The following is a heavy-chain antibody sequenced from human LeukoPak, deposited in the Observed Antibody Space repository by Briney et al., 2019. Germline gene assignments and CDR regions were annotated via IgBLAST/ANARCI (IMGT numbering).Heavy chain of an antibody. J-gene: IGHJ4*02. CDR2: IYTSGST. D-gene: IGHD2-2*01. CDR3: ARGGYCSSTSCSSWEFDY. V-gene: IGHV4-4*07. CDR1: GGSISSYY. Sequence: PSETLFLTCTVSGGSISSYYWSWIRQPAGKGLEWIGRIYTSGSTNYNPSLKSRVTMSVDTSKNQFSLKLSSVTAADTAVYYCARGGYCSSTSCSSWEFDYWGQGTLVTVSS.